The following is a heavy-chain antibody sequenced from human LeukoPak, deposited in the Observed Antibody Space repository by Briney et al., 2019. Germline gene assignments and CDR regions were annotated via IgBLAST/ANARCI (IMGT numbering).Heavy chain of an antibody. Sequence: PSETLSLTCTVPGGSISSTSYYSGSIRQPPGKGLEWLGSIYYSGSASYYPSLKSRVSISVDTSKTQFSLKLSSVTAADTAVYYCARLMTVYSGYELTGDYWGQGTLVTVSS. V-gene: IGHV4-39*01. D-gene: IGHD5-12*01. CDR3: ARLMTVYSGYELTGDY. J-gene: IGHJ4*02. CDR2: IYYSGSA. CDR1: GGSISSTSYY.